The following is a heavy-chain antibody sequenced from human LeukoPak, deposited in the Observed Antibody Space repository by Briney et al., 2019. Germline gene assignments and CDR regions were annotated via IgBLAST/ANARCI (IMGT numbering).Heavy chain of an antibody. Sequence: SETLSLTCTVSVGSISSYYWSWIRQPPGRGREWIGYIYYSGSYNYNPSLRSPVTISVDTSKNQFSLHLRSVTAANTAGDYCGGTGTDILTGYGLYYFDYWGQGTLVTVSS. V-gene: IGHV4-59*01. CDR3: GGTGTDILTGYGLYYFDY. D-gene: IGHD3-9*01. CDR2: IYYSGSY. CDR1: VGSISSYY. J-gene: IGHJ4*02.